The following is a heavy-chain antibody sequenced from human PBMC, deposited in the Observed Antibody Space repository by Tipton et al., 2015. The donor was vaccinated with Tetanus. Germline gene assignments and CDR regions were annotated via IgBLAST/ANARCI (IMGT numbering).Heavy chain of an antibody. CDR3: ARDTRKRPKFYYAMDV. CDR2: IYYNGST. J-gene: IGHJ6*02. CDR1: DGSIGSHY. Sequence: TLSLTCTVSDGSIGSHYWSWIRQPPGKGLEWIGNIYYNGSTNYNPSLKSRVTISIDTSNDQFSLKLSSVTPADTAVYHCARDTRKRPKFYYAMDVWGQGTTVTASS. V-gene: IGHV4-59*11.